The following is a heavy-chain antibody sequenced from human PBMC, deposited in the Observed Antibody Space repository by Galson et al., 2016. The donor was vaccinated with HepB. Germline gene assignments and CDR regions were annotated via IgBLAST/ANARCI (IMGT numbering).Heavy chain of an antibody. CDR1: GDSVSSGSYY. CDR2: MEHSGTT. V-gene: IGHV4-61*01. D-gene: IGHD2-15*01. CDR3: ARYCSGTGSTGALDT. Sequence: SETLSPTCTVSGDSVSSGSYYWSWLRQPPGKGLEWIGHMEHSGTTNHNPSLKSRVTISLETSKNQFSLKMRSVTAADPAVYFCARYCSGTGSTGALDTWGQGTTVTVS. J-gene: IGHJ6*02.